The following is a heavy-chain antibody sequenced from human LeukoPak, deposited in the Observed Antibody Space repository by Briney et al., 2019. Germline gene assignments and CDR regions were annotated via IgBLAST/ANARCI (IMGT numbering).Heavy chain of an antibody. Sequence: QPSETLSLTCTVSGDSVSSSSYYWSWIRQPPGKGLEWIGYIYYSGSTYYNPSLKSRVTISVDTSKNQFSLKLSSVTAADTAVYYCASYREYDFWSGYYTGYYYGMDVWGQGTTVTVSS. CDR3: ASYREYDFWSGYYTGYYYGMDV. V-gene: IGHV4-61*01. J-gene: IGHJ6*02. D-gene: IGHD3-3*01. CDR2: IYYSGST. CDR1: GDSVSSSSYY.